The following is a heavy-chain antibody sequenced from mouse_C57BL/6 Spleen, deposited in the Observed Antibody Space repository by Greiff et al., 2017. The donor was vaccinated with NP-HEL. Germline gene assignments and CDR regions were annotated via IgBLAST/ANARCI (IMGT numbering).Heavy chain of an antibody. D-gene: IGHD2-4*01. J-gene: IGHJ2*01. CDR2: ISDGGSYT. CDR1: GFTFSSYA. Sequence: EVKLVESGGGLVKPGGSLKLSCAASGFTFSSYAMSWVRQTPEQRLEWVATISDGGSYTYYPANVKGRFTFSRDNAKNNLYLQMSHLKSEDTAMYYWARGAYDYDPRGYFDYWGQGTTLTVSS. V-gene: IGHV5-4*03. CDR3: ARGAYDYDPRGYFDY.